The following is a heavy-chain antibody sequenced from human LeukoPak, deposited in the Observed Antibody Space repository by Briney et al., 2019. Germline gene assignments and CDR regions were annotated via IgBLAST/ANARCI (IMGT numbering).Heavy chain of an antibody. J-gene: IGHJ4*02. CDR2: IYYSGST. CDR1: GFTFSDYY. Sequence: GSLRLSCAASGFTFSDYYMSWIRQPPGKGLEWIGYIYYSGSTNYNPSLKSRVTISVDTSKNQFSLKLSSVTAADTAVYYCARVTPDSSGYYYGVGFYFDYWGQGTLVTVSS. CDR3: ARVTPDSSGYYYGVGFYFDY. D-gene: IGHD3-22*01. V-gene: IGHV4-59*01.